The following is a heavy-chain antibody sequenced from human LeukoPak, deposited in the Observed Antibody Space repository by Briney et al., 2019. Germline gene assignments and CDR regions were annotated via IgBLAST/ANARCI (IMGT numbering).Heavy chain of an antibody. D-gene: IGHD5-18*01. V-gene: IGHV1-18*01. CDR3: ARVAWGTAMVTGEPDY. J-gene: IGHJ4*02. CDR2: ISAYNGNT. Sequence: ASVKVSCKASGYTFTSYGISWVRQAPGQGLEWMGWISAYNGNTKYAQNLQGRVTMTTDTSTSTAYMERRSLRSDDTAVYYCARVAWGTAMVTGEPDYWGQGTLVTVSS. CDR1: GYTFTSYG.